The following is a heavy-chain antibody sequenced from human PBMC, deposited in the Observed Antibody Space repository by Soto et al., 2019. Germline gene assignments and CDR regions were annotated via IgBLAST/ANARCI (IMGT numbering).Heavy chain of an antibody. CDR3: ARSQGSSTSLEIYYYYYYGMDV. J-gene: IGHJ6*02. V-gene: IGHV1-69*01. D-gene: IGHD2-2*01. CDR2: IIPIPGTA. CDR1: GGTFGSYA. Sequence: QVQLVPSGAGVKKPGASVKVSRKASGGTFGSYAISWVRQAPGQGLEWMGGIIPIPGTANYAQKFQGRVTIAADESTSTAYMELSSLRSEDTAVYYCARSQGSSTSLEIYYYYYYGMDVWGQGTTVTVSS.